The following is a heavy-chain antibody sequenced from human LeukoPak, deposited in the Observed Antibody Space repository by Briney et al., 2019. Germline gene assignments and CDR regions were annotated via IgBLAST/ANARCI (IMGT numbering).Heavy chain of an antibody. V-gene: IGHV4-59*01. J-gene: IGHJ4*02. Sequence: SETLSLTCTVSGGSISSYYWTWIRQPPGKGQEWIGNVYSSGSTNYNPSLKSRVTLSVDTSKNQFSLKLNSLTAADTAVYYCARMISVANFDFWGQGTLVAVSS. CDR1: GGSISSYY. D-gene: IGHD3/OR15-3a*01. CDR3: ARMISVANFDF. CDR2: VYSSGST.